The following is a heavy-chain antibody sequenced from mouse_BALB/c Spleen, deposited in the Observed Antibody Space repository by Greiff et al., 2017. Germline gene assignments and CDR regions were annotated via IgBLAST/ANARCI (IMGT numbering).Heavy chain of an antibody. CDR3: ARSGWTRITDAMDD. V-gene: IGHV1-4*01. Sequence: QVQLQQSGAELARPGASVKMSCKASGYTFTSYTMHWVKQRPGQGLEWIGYINPSSGYTNYNQKFKDKATLTADKSSSTAYMQLSSLTSEDSAVYYCARSGWTRITDAMDDWGQGTSVTVSS. D-gene: IGHD3-1*01. CDR1: GYTFTSYT. J-gene: IGHJ4*01. CDR2: INPSSGYT.